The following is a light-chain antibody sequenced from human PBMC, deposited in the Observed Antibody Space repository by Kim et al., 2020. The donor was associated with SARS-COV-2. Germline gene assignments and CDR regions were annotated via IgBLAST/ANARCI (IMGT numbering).Light chain of an antibody. V-gene: IGKV1-5*03. J-gene: IGKJ3*01. CDR1: QSTDDW. Sequence: DIQMTQSPSTLSASVGDRVIITCRASQSTDDWLAWYQHKPGKAPKLLIYMAYNLEKGVPSRFSGSGFGTEFTLTINSLQPDDFATYYCQQYQTYSFTFGPGTKVDIK. CDR3: QQYQTYSFT. CDR2: MAY.